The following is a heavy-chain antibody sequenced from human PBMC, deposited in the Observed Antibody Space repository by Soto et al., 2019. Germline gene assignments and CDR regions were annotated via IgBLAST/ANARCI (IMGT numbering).Heavy chain of an antibody. CDR2: IGPESGAT. J-gene: IGHJ4*02. D-gene: IGHD1-26*01. Sequence: ASGKVSGKASGYTFTGHYIHWVRQAPEQGPEWMGEIGPESGATRYAQKFQGRVTMTRDTSITTVYMELKNLSPDDTAVYYCGRGRSGQIVVFYWGQGTPVTVSS. CDR1: GYTFTGHY. CDR3: GRGRSGQIVVFY. V-gene: IGHV1-2*02.